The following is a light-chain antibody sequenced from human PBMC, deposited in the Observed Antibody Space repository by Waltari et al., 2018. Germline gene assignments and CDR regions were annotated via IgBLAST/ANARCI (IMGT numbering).Light chain of an antibody. CDR2: GNS. CDR3: QSYDSSLSGWVV. V-gene: IGLV1-40*01. J-gene: IGLJ2*01. CDR1: SPNIGAGYD. Sequence: QSVLTQPPSVSGAPGQRVTISCTGSSPNIGAGYDVHWYQPLPGTAPKLLIYGNSNRPSGVPDRFSGSKSGTSASLAITGLQAEDEADYYCQSYDSSLSGWVVFGGGTKLTVL.